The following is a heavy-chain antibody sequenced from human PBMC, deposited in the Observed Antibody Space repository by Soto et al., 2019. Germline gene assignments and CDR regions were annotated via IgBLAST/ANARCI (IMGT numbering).Heavy chain of an antibody. CDR1: GLNFSTYD. CDR2: IGSGGDT. J-gene: IGHJ4*02. Sequence: EVQRVGPGGALVQLGGSLRLSGTPPGLNFSTYDMHGARQPTGKGLEWVSIIGSGGDTYYPGSVKGRFTVSRENAKSYFYLQMDSLRAEDTAVYYCARGGETNYFESSGLLDYWGQGTLVTVSS. CDR3: ARGGETNYFESSGLLDY. D-gene: IGHD3-22*01. V-gene: IGHV3-13*01.